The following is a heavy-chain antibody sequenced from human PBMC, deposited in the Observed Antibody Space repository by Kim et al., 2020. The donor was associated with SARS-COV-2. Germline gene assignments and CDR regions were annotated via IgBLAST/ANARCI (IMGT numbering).Heavy chain of an antibody. CDR1: GGTFRHYA. D-gene: IGHD5-12*01. J-gene: IGHJ4*02. V-gene: IGHV1-69*13. CDR3: ARTTGGYTGYDYLDF. Sequence: SVKVSCKASGGTFRHYAISWVRQAPGQGLEWMGGIIHMFGTTKNAQNFQGRVTITADESTSTGYMEMRNLRSVDTGVYYCARTTGGYTGYDYLDFWGQGTLVTVFS. CDR2: IIHMFGTT.